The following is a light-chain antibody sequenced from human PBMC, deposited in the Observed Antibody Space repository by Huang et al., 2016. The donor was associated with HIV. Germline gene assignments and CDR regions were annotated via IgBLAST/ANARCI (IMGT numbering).Light chain of an antibody. V-gene: IGKV3-20*01. Sequence: EIVLTQSPGTLSLSPGERATLSCRANQTVTRSSLAWYQQRPGQAPRLLISGASSRATGSPDRFSGSGSGTDFALTISGLEPEDFVIYYCHQYGRSPPTFGRGTKLEIK. J-gene: IGKJ2*01. CDR2: GAS. CDR1: QTVTRSS. CDR3: HQYGRSPPT.